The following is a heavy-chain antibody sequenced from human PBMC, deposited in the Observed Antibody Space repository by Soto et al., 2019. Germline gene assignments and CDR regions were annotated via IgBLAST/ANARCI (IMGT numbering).Heavy chain of an antibody. CDR1: GYPFSTYA. Sequence: QVQLIQSGVEVKQPGASVKVSCRASGYPFSTYAISWVRQAPGQGLEWMGWISGYNGRTNYAPKFLGRVSMTTDTSTNTAYMELRSLTSGDTAVYYCARDDPDSYGSRYYDPIDYWGQGTLVTVSP. CDR3: ARDDPDSYGSRYYDPIDY. CDR2: ISGYNGRT. D-gene: IGHD3-22*01. J-gene: IGHJ4*02. V-gene: IGHV1-18*04.